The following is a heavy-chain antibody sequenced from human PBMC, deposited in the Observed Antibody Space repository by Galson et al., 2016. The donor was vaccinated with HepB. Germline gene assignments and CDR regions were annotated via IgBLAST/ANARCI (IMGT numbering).Heavy chain of an antibody. J-gene: IGHJ5*02. D-gene: IGHD3-10*01. CDR3: AQISGASTMVIS. V-gene: IGHV3-23*01. CDR1: GFPFSRYA. Sequence: SLRLSCAASGFPFSRYAMSWVRQAPGRGLEWVSGTSGGVPPTYYADSVKGRFTISKDHSKNTLYLQMNSLRVEDTAVYYCAQISGASTMVISWGQGTLVTVSS. CDR2: TSGGVPPT.